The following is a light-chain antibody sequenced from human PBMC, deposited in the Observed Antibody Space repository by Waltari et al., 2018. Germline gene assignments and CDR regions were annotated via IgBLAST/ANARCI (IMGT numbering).Light chain of an antibody. V-gene: IGLV2-14*01. Sequence: QSALTQPASVSGSPGQSITISCPGTSSDVGGYNHVSWYQQHPGKAPKPMIYYVSKRPSGVSNRFSGSKSGNTASLTISGLQAEDEADYYCSSYTSSSTWVFGGGTKLTVL. J-gene: IGLJ2*01. CDR2: YVS. CDR3: SSYTSSSTWV. CDR1: SSDVGGYNH.